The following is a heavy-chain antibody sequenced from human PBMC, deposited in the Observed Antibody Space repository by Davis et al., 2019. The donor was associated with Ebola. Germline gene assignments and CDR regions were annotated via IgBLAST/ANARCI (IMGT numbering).Heavy chain of an antibody. CDR3: ARDSDLIAAAALDV. V-gene: IGHV3-11*04. D-gene: IGHD6-13*01. Sequence: GESLKISCAASGFTFSDYYMSWIRQAPGKGLEWVSHISSSGSTIYYADSVKGRFTISRDNAKNSLYLQMNSLRAEDTAVYYCARDSDLIAAAALDVWGQGTTVTVSS. CDR2: ISSSGSTI. J-gene: IGHJ6*02. CDR1: GFTFSDYY.